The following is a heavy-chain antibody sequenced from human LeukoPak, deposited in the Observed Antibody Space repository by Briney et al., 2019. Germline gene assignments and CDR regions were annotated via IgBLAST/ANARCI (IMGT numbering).Heavy chain of an antibody. V-gene: IGHV3-7*01. D-gene: IGHD2-21*02. CDR2: IKQDGSEK. J-gene: IGHJ5*02. Sequence: GGSLRLSCAASGFTFSSYWMSWVRQAPGKGLEWVANIKQDGSEKYYVDSVKGRFTISRDNAKKSLFLQMNSLRAEDTAVYYCARDASLYCAGDTCYWAFDRWGQGTLVTVS. CDR3: ARDASLYCAGDTCYWAFDR. CDR1: GFTFSSYW.